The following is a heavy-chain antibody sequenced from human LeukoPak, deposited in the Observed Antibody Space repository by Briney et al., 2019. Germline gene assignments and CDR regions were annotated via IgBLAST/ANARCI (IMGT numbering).Heavy chain of an antibody. Sequence: PGGPLRLSCAASGFTFSSYWMSWVRQAPGKGLEWVANIKQDGSEKYYVDSVKGRFTISRDNAKNSLYLQMNSLRAEDTAVYYCARDSDSITIFGVVVPEGMDVWGQGTTVTVSS. D-gene: IGHD3-3*01. CDR2: IKQDGSEK. CDR1: GFTFSSYW. V-gene: IGHV3-7*03. J-gene: IGHJ6*02. CDR3: ARDSDSITIFGVVVPEGMDV.